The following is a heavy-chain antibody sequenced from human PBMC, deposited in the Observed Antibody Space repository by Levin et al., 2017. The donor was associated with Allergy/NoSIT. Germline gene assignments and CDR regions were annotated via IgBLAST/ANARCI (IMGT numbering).Heavy chain of an antibody. CDR3: ARGEYCSGGSCYWGIDY. V-gene: IGHV4-39*01. J-gene: IGHJ4*02. D-gene: IGHD2-15*01. CDR2: IYYSGST. CDR1: GGSISSSSYY. Sequence: GSLRLSCTVSGGSISSSSYYWGWIRQPPGKGLEWIGSIYYSGSTYYNPSLKSRVTISVDTSKNQFSLKLSSVTAADTAVYYSARGEYCSGGSCYWGIDYWGQGTLVTVSS.